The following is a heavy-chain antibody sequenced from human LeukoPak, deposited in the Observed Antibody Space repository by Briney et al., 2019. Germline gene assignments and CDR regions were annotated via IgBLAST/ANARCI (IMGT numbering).Heavy chain of an antibody. CDR1: GFTFSSYG. CDR3: AKVPPYYYDSSGYDYYFDY. CDR2: IRYDGSNK. V-gene: IGHV3-30*02. Sequence: PGGSLRLSCAASGFTFSSYGMHWVRQAPGKGLEWVAFIRYDGSNKYYADSVKGRFTISRDNSKSTLYLQMNSLRAEDTAVYYCAKVPPYYYDSSGYDYYFDYWGQGTLVTVSS. D-gene: IGHD3-22*01. J-gene: IGHJ4*02.